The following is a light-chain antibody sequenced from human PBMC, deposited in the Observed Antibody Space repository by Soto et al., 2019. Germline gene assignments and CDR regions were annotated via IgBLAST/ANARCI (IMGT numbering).Light chain of an antibody. CDR3: QHYNTHPAT. Sequence: DIRMTQSPSSLSASLGHRGTITCQASQDISNFLNWYQQKPGKAPKLLIYKASSLESGVPSRFSGSGSGTEFTLTISSLQPDDFAPYYCQHYNTHPATFGQGTKVDIK. V-gene: IGKV1-5*03. J-gene: IGKJ1*01. CDR2: KAS. CDR1: QDISNF.